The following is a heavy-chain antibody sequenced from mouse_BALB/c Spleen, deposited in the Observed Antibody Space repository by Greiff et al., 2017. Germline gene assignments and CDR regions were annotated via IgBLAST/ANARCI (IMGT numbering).Heavy chain of an antibody. CDR2: INSNGGST. CDR3: ARDIITTAYYFDY. J-gene: IGHJ2*01. Sequence: EVNVVESGGGLVQPGGSLKLSCAASGFTFSSYGMSWVRQTPDKRLELVATINSNGGSTYYPDSVKGRFTISRDNAKNTLYLQMSSLKSEDTAMYYCARDIITTAYYFDYWGQGTTLTVSS. V-gene: IGHV5-6-3*01. CDR1: GFTFSSYG. D-gene: IGHD1-1*01.